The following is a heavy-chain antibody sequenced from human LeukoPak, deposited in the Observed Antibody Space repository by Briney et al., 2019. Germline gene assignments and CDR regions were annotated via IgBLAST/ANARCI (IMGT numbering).Heavy chain of an antibody. D-gene: IGHD3-22*01. V-gene: IGHV4-59*01. J-gene: IGHJ6*02. CDR1: GGSISSYY. CDR3: ARDHNSSGYPMDV. CDR2: IYYSGST. Sequence: SETLSLTCTVSGGSISSYYWSWIRQPPGKGLEWIGCIYYSGSTNYNPSLKSRVTISVDTSKNQFSLKLSSVTAADTAVYYCARDHNSSGYPMDVWGQGTTVTVSS.